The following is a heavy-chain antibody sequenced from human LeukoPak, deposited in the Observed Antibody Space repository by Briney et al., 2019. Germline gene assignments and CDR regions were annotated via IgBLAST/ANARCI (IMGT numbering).Heavy chain of an antibody. CDR3: ARGVYYGSGSYSIRWFDP. D-gene: IGHD3-10*01. CDR1: GYTFSDYY. V-gene: IGHV1-46*01. J-gene: IGHJ5*02. CDR2: INPMSGTI. Sequence: ASVKVSCKASGYTFSDYYIYWVRQAPGQGLERMGVINPMSGTISYSQKFQGRVTMTRDTSTSTVYMDLSSLRSEDTALYYCARGVYYGSGSYSIRWFDPWGQGTLVTVSS.